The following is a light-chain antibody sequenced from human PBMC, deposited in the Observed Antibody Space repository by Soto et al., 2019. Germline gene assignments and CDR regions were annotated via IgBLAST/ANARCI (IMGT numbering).Light chain of an antibody. V-gene: IGKV3-15*01. Sequence: EIVMTQSPVTLSVSAGKRATLSCRASQRVRSTYLAWYQQQPGQAPRLLIFGVSNRAAGIPARLSGSGSGTEFTLTISRLQPDDFASYYCQQYDSYSWTFRQGTKV. CDR3: QQYDSYSWT. CDR1: QRVRSTY. J-gene: IGKJ1*01. CDR2: GVS.